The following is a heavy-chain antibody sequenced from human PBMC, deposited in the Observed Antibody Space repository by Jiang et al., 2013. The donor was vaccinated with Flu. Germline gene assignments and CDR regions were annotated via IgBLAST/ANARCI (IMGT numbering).Heavy chain of an antibody. CDR3: ARHAAIVATTSYVWAKRYYFDY. CDR2: IYYSGST. CDR1: GGSISSSSYY. V-gene: IGHV4-39*01. D-gene: IGHD5-12*01. J-gene: IGHJ4*02. Sequence: KPSETLSLTCTVSGGSISSSSYYWGWIRQPPGKGLEWIGSIYYSGSTYYNPSLKSRVTISVDTSKNQFSLKLSSVTAADTAVYYCARHAAIVATTSYVWAKRYYFDYWGQGTLVTVSS.